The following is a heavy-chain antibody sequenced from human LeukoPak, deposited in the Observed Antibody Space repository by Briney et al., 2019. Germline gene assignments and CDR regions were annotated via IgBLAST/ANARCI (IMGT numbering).Heavy chain of an antibody. Sequence: GGSLRLSCAASGFTFSSYAMSWVRQAPGKGLEWVSTLSGNGESTYYADSVKGRFTISRDNSRNTLYLRMDSPRAEDTAVYYCTKARYLVGVVFMPWGQGTLVTVSS. CDR2: LSGNGEST. J-gene: IGHJ4*02. CDR1: GFTFSSYA. CDR3: TKARYLVGVVFMP. D-gene: IGHD3-3*01. V-gene: IGHV3-23*01.